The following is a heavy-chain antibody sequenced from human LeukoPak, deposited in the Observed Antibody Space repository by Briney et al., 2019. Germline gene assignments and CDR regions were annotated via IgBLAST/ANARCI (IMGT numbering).Heavy chain of an antibody. CDR1: GFNFRSYA. CDR2: SSGGDGRA. Sequence: GGSLRLSCTASGFNFRSYAMSWVRQAPGKGLEWVAASSGGDGRAYYAESVKGRFTISRDNSKNTLFLQVNSLKAEDTAVYYCARGSGYFLDFNYWGQGALVSVSS. CDR3: ARGSGYFLDFNY. D-gene: IGHD3-22*01. V-gene: IGHV3-23*01. J-gene: IGHJ4*02.